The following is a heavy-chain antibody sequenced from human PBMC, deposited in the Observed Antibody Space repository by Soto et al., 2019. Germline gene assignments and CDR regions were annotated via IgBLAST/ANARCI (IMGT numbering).Heavy chain of an antibody. J-gene: IGHJ4*02. Sequence: GEYLTISCKGSGYRFTSYWIGWVRQMPGKGLAWMGIIYPGDSDTRYSPSFQGQVTISADESINTAYLQWSSLKASDTATYYCARLYHQDGYARSAGDFGTWGQGTQVTVSS. V-gene: IGHV5-51*01. CDR2: IYPGDSDT. D-gene: IGHD3-16*01. CDR1: GYRFTSYW. CDR3: ARLYHQDGYARSAGDFGT.